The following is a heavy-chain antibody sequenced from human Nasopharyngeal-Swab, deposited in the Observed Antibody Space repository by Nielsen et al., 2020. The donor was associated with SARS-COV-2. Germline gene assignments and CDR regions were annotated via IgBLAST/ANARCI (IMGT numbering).Heavy chain of an antibody. Sequence: GESLKISCAASGFSFSSYWMHWVRRAPGKGLVWVSRIATVARITDYADSVKGRFTIFRDNARNTLYLQMNRLRAEDTAVYFCASDLGGIGAFWGQGALVTVSA. CDR1: GFSFSSYW. V-gene: IGHV3-74*01. CDR3: ASDLGGIGAF. CDR2: IATVARIT. D-gene: IGHD3-16*01. J-gene: IGHJ4*02.